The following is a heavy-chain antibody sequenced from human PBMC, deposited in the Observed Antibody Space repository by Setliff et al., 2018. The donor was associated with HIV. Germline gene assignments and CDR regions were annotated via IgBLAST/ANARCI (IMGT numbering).Heavy chain of an antibody. CDR1: GFSFSSYW. CDR2: MNSDGSTT. J-gene: IGHJ4*02. V-gene: IGHV3-74*01. D-gene: IGHD3-9*01. Sequence: ETLRLSCAASGFSFSSYWMHWVRQAPGKGLVWVSRMNSDGSTTTYADSVKGRFTISRDNAKNTLYLQVNSLRAEDTAVYYCVRDPTLDILTGPYFDYWGQGTLVTVSS. CDR3: VRDPTLDILTGPYFDY.